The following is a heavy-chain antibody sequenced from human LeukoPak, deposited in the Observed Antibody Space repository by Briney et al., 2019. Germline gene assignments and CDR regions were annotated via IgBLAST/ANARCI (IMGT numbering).Heavy chain of an antibody. CDR3: ARDPSYGYGVYYYYMDV. J-gene: IGHJ6*03. CDR2: IRYDGSNK. Sequence: GGSLRLSCAASGFTFSSYGMHWVRQAPGKGLEWVAFIRYDGSNKYYADSVKGRFTISRDNSKNTLYLQMNSLRAEDTAVYYCARDPSYGYGVYYYYMDVWGKGTTVTVSS. CDR1: GFTFSSYG. V-gene: IGHV3-30*02. D-gene: IGHD5-18*01.